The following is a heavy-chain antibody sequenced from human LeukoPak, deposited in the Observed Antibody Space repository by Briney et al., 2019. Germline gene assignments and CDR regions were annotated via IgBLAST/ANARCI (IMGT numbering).Heavy chain of an antibody. CDR2: IYHSGST. J-gene: IGHJ4*02. V-gene: IGHV4-4*02. Sequence: PSETLSLTCAVSGDSISSSNWWSWVRQPPGKGLEWIGEIYHSGSTNYNPSLKGRVTISVDTSKNQFSLKLSSVTAADTAVYYCARLQYYDYVWGSYRSLAFDYWGQGTLVTVSS. D-gene: IGHD3-16*02. CDR1: GDSISSSNW. CDR3: ARLQYYDYVWGSYRSLAFDY.